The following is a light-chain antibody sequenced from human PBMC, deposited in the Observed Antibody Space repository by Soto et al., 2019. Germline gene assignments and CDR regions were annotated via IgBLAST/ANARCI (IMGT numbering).Light chain of an antibody. CDR2: ATS. J-gene: IGKJ4*01. Sequence: DIQLTQSPPSLSASVGDRVIITCRASQSTKNYLNWYQQKPGKAPNLLIYATSILQSGVPSRFSGSGSETDYTLTISSLQPDDFATYYCQQSYKTPLTFGGGTKVEIK. CDR3: QQSYKTPLT. V-gene: IGKV1-39*01. CDR1: QSTKNY.